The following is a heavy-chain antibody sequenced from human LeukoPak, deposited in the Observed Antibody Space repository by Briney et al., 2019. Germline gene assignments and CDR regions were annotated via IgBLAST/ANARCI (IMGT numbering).Heavy chain of an antibody. V-gene: IGHV4-38-2*02. CDR2: VSHRGTT. CDR3: ARGGSSTMIAGTD. Sequence: PSETLSLTCIVSGYSISNGYYWVWIRQTPGQGLEWIASVSHRGTTYYNPSLKSRVSISIDTSKNQFSLKVDSVTAADTAVYFCARGGSSTMIAGTDWGQGILLTVSS. D-gene: IGHD3-22*01. J-gene: IGHJ4*02. CDR1: GYSISNGYY.